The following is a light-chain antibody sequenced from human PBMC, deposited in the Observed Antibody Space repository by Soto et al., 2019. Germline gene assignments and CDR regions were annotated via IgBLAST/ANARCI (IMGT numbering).Light chain of an antibody. CDR1: QSVSDNY. J-gene: IGKJ2*02. CDR2: GAS. V-gene: IGKV3-20*01. CDR3: QQYGSSPRT. Sequence: EIVLTQSPGTLSLSPGERATLSCRAGQSVSDNYLAWYQQKPGQAPRLLIYGASIRATGIPDRFSGSGSGTDSTLTISRMKPHHCAVYYCQQYGSSPRTFGQGTKLEIK.